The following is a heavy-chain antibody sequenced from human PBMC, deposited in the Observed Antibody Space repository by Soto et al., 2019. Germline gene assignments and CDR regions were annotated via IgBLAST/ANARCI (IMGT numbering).Heavy chain of an antibody. CDR2: INPSGGST. CDR1: GYTFTSYY. D-gene: IGHD2-15*01. V-gene: IGHV1-46*01. Sequence: QVQLVQSGAEVKKPGASVKVSCKASGYTFTSYYMHWVRQAPGQGLEWMGIINPSGGSTSYAQKFQGRATMTRDTSTSTVYMELSSLRSEDTAVYYCARVGYCSGGSCSNWFDPWGQGTLVTVSS. CDR3: ARVGYCSGGSCSNWFDP. J-gene: IGHJ5*02.